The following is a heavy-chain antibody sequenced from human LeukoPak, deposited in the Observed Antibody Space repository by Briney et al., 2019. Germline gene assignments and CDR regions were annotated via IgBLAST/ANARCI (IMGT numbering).Heavy chain of an antibody. J-gene: IGHJ4*02. CDR3: ASQFSRGQQQL. D-gene: IGHD6-13*01. CDR1: GFTFSSYS. V-gene: IGHV3-21*01. CDR2: ISSSSSYI. Sequence: SGGSLRLSCAASGFTFSSYSMNWVRQAPGKGLEWVSSISSSSSYIYYADSVKGRFTISRDNAKNSLYLQMNSLRAEDTAVYYCASQFSRGQQQLWGQGTLVTVSS.